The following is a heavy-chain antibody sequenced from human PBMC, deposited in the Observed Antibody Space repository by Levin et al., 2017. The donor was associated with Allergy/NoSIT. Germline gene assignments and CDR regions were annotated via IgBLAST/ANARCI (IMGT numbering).Heavy chain of an antibody. CDR3: ARVGSDCGGDCYISGRNWFDP. CDR1: GGSISSYY. Sequence: GSLRLSCTVSGGSISSYYWSWIRQPPGKGLEWIGYIYYSGSTNYNPSLKSRVTISVDTSKNQFSLKLSSVTAADTAVYYCARVGSDCGGDCYISGRNWFDPWGQGTLVTVSS. J-gene: IGHJ5*02. V-gene: IGHV4-59*01. CDR2: IYYSGST. D-gene: IGHD2-21*02.